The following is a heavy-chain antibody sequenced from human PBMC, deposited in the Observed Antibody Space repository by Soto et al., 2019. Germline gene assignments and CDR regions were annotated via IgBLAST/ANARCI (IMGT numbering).Heavy chain of an antibody. D-gene: IGHD6-13*01. V-gene: IGHV4-39*01. CDR3: ARQTTFIAAFDY. CDR1: GGSISSSSYY. Sequence: PSETLSLTCTVSGGSISSSSYYWGWIRQPPGKGLEWIGSIYYSGSTYYNPSLKSRVTISVDTSKNQSSLKLSSVTAADTAVYYCARQTTFIAAFDYWGQGTLVTGSS. CDR2: IYYSGST. J-gene: IGHJ4*02.